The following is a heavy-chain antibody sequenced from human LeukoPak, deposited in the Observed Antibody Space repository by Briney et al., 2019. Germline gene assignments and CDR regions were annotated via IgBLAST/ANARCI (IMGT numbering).Heavy chain of an antibody. D-gene: IGHD3-10*01. J-gene: IGHJ6*02. CDR2: TYYRSKWYN. Sequence: SQTLSLTCAISGDSVSSNSAAWNWIRQSPSRGLEWLGRTYYRSKWYNDYAVSVKSRITINPDTSKNQFSLQLNSVTPEDTAVYYCARDGREQYYYGSGSYYLHCYYGMDVWGQGTTVTVSS. V-gene: IGHV6-1*01. CDR3: ARDGREQYYYGSGSYYLHCYYGMDV. CDR1: GDSVSSNSAA.